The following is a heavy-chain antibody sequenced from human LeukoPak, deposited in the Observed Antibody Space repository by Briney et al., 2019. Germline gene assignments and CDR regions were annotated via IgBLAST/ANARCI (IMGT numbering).Heavy chain of an antibody. J-gene: IGHJ4*02. Sequence: GESLKISCKGSGYSFPSYWIGWVRQMPRKGLEWMGSIYPGDSNTRYSPSFQGQVTISADKSINTAYLQWSSLKASDTAMYYCARRGYHASGTQEFVFWAQGTLVTVSS. CDR1: GYSFPSYW. D-gene: IGHD3-10*01. V-gene: IGHV5-51*01. CDR3: ARRGYHASGTQEFVF. CDR2: IYPGDSNT.